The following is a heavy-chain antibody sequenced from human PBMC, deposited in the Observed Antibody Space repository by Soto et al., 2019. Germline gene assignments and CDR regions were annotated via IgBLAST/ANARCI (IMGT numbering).Heavy chain of an antibody. V-gene: IGHV3-30*18. CDR3: AKEMYPRTVLDSSSPWGDY. CDR2: VSSDGSYK. J-gene: IGHJ4*02. Sequence: QVPLVESGGGVAQPGRSLRLSCAVSGFTFSDYGMHWVRQAPGKGLEWVAVVSSDGSYKYYADSVKGRFTVSRDLSGNTLFLQMNSLRLEDTAVYFCAKEMYPRTVLDSSSPWGDYWGQGTLVAVSS. CDR1: GFTFSDYG. D-gene: IGHD6-6*01.